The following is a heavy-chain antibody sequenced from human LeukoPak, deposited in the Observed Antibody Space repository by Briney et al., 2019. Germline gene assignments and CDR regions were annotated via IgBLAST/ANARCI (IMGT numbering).Heavy chain of an antibody. Sequence: GGSLRLSCAASGLIFSNFWMTWVRQAPGKGPEWVASINEGGSEKYYVDSVKGRFTISRDNAKNSLYLQMNSLRAEDTAVCYCARDLEYSSSPVDAFDIWGQGTMVTVSS. V-gene: IGHV3-7*01. CDR3: ARDLEYSSSPVDAFDI. CDR1: GLIFSNFW. D-gene: IGHD6-6*01. J-gene: IGHJ3*02. CDR2: INEGGSEK.